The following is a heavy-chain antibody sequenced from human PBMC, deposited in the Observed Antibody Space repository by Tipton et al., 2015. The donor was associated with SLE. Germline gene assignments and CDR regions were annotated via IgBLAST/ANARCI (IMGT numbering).Heavy chain of an antibody. J-gene: IGHJ3*02. D-gene: IGHD3/OR15-3a*01. CDR2: IHPADSDI. V-gene: IGHV5-51*01. CDR3: ARHRDFWTGNDAFDM. CDR1: GYSFNYYW. Sequence: QSGAEVKKPGESLKISCKGSGYSFNYYWIGWVRQMPGKGLEWMGIIHPADSDIKYNPSFQGQVSISVDKSINSAFLQWSSLQASDTAMYYCARHRDFWTGNDAFDMWGQGTKVIVSS.